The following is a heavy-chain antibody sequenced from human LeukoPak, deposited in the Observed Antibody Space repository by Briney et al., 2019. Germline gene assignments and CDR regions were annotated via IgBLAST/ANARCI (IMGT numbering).Heavy chain of an antibody. CDR2: IIPIFGTA. D-gene: IGHD6-19*01. CDR3: ARGLYSSGWYYFDY. CDR1: GGTFSSYA. Sequence: GSSVKVSCKASGGTFSSYAISWVRRAPGQGLEWMGGIIPIFGTANYAQKFQGRVTITADKSTSTAYMELSSLRSEDTAVYYCARGLYSSGWYYFDYWGQGTLVTVSS. J-gene: IGHJ4*02. V-gene: IGHV1-69*06.